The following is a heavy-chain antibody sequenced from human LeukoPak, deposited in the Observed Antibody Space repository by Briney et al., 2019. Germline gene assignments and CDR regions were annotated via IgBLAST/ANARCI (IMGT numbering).Heavy chain of an antibody. J-gene: IGHJ3*02. D-gene: IGHD5-12*01. V-gene: IGHV1-69*05. CDR2: LIPVFGAS. CDR3: ARGGPSPYSGYEIDAFDI. Sequence: SVKVSCKAAGGTFSNYGHAISWVRQAPGQGLEWIGGLIPVFGASKYAQKFQGRVTITTDESTTTAYMEVTGLRSDDTAVYYCARGGPSPYSGYEIDAFDIWGQGTMVTVSS. CDR1: GGTFSNYGHA.